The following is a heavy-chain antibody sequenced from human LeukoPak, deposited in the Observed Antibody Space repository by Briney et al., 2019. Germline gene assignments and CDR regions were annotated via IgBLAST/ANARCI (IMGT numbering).Heavy chain of an antibody. V-gene: IGHV3-30*02. CDR2: IWYDGSNK. CDR3: AKDLVRGVIIYYYGMDV. CDR1: GFTFSNYG. J-gene: IGHJ6*02. D-gene: IGHD3-10*01. Sequence: PGGSLRLSCAASGFTFSNYGMHWVRQAPGKGLEWVAVIWYDGSNKYYADSVGRFTISRDNSKNTPYLQMNSLRAEDTAVYYCAKDLVRGVIIYYYGMDVWGQGTTVTVSS.